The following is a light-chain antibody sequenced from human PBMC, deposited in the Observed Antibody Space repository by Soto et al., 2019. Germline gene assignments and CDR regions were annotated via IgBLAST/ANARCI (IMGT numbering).Light chain of an antibody. J-gene: IGKJ3*01. CDR2: GAS. CDR3: QQYNDWPQYT. CDR1: QTVSSN. V-gene: IGKV3-15*01. Sequence: EIVMTQSPATLSVSPGERATLSCRASQTVSSNLAWYQQKPGQAPRLLIHGASTRAAGIPARFSGSGSGTEFTLTLSRLQSEDFAVFCCQQYNDWPQYTVGHGTRVDIK.